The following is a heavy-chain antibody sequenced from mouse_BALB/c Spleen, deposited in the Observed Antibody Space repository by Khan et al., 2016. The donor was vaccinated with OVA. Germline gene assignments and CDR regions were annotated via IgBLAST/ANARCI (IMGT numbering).Heavy chain of an antibody. V-gene: IGHV1S136*01. D-gene: IGHD4-1*01. CDR1: GYRFTSYI. J-gene: IGHJ2*01. CDR2: INPYNGAT. Sequence: VQLQQSGPELVKPGTSVKMSCKASGYRFTSYIIHWVKQKPGQGLEWIGYINPYNGATKYNEKFKGKATLTSDKSSTTAYMELSSLTSEDSAVNYCARGNWQSYYFDYWGQGTTLTVSS. CDR3: ARGNWQSYYFDY.